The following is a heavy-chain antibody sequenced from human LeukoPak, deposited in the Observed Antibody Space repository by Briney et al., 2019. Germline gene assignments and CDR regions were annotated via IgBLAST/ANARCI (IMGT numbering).Heavy chain of an antibody. CDR1: GFTFGSYA. CDR3: AKGAPILTGYFPFDP. CDR2: IGASGADT. J-gene: IGHJ5*02. D-gene: IGHD3-9*01. V-gene: IGHV3-23*01. Sequence: GGSLRLSCEASGFTFGSYAMTWVRQAPGKGLDWVSVIGASGADTYYADSVKGRFTISRDNAKNTLYLHMRSLRAEDTAVYFCAKGAPILTGYFPFDPWGQGTLVTVSS.